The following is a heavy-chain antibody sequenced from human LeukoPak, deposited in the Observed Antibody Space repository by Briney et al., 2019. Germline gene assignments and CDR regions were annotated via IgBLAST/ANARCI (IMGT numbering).Heavy chain of an antibody. CDR1: GFTFSSYA. CDR2: TSGSGGST. J-gene: IGHJ6*02. D-gene: IGHD4-17*01. V-gene: IGHV3-23*01. CDR3: VAYGDYDSPSYYYGMDV. Sequence: GGSLRLSCAASGFTFSSYAMSWVRQAPGKGLEWVSATSGSGGSTYYADSVKGRFTISRDNSKNTLYLQMNSLRAEDTAVYYCVAYGDYDSPSYYYGMDVWGQGTTVTVSS.